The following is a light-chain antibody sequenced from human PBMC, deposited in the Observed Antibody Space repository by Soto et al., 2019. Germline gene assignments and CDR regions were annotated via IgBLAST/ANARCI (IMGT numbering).Light chain of an antibody. Sequence: EIVLTQSPGTLSLSPGERATLSCRASQSISSSNWAWYQQKPGQAPRLLLYGAYNRAAGIPDRFSGSGSGTDFTLTISRMEPEDFVVYYCHQYGRSPDWDRWTFGQGTKVEVK. CDR2: GAY. J-gene: IGKJ1*01. CDR1: QSISSSN. V-gene: IGKV3-20*01. CDR3: HQYGRSPDWDRWT.